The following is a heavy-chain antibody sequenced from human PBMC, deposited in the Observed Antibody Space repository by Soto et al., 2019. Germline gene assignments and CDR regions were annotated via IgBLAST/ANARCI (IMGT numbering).Heavy chain of an antibody. D-gene: IGHD3-9*01. J-gene: IGHJ3*02. V-gene: IGHV3-11*05. CDR1: GFTFSDYY. CDR2: ISSSFSYT. CDR3: ARDADILTGSDAFDI. Sequence: LRXSFAASGFTFSDYYMSWIRQAPGKGLEWVSYISSSFSYTNYADSVKGRFTISRDNAKNSLYLQMNSLRAEDTAVYYCARDADILTGSDAFDIWGQGTMVTVSS.